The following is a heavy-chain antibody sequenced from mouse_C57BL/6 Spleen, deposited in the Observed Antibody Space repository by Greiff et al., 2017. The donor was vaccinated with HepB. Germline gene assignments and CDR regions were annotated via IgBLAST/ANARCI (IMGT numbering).Heavy chain of an antibody. V-gene: IGHV5-17*01. CDR2: ISSGSSTI. D-gene: IGHD2-9*01. J-gene: IGHJ3*01. CDR1: GFTFSDYG. Sequence: EVKLQESGGGLVKPGGSLKLSCAASGFTFSDYGMHWVRQAPEKGLEWVAYISSGSSTIYYADTVKGRFTISRDNAKNTLFLQMTSLRSEDTAMYYCARPYYGYDEVFFAYWGQGTLVTVSA. CDR3: ARPYYGYDEVFFAY.